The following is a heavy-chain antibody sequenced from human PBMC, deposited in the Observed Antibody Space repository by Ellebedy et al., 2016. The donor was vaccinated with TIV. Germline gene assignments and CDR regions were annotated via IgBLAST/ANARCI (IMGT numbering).Heavy chain of an antibody. Sequence: PSETLSLTCAASGFTFSNAWMSWVRQAPGKGLEWLALIKGEIDSGTTQYAPPIRGRFTISRDDSRSTVYLQMDNLRTEDTALYYCTSGNGVFWGRGTLVTVSS. J-gene: IGHJ4*01. CDR1: GFTFSNAW. D-gene: IGHD1-1*01. V-gene: IGHV3-15*01. CDR2: IKGEIDSGTT. CDR3: TSGNGVF.